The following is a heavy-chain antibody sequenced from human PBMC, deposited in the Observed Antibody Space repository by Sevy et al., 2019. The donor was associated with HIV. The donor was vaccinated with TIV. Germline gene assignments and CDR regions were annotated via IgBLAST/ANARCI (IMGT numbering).Heavy chain of an antibody. J-gene: IGHJ6*02. CDR2: VYSGGAT. V-gene: IGHV3-53*01. CDR3: VRVGYCRGGTCFSGFYYAMDV. CDR1: GFTLTNEF. D-gene: IGHD2-15*01. Sequence: HGGSLRLSCAVSGFTLTNEFFSWVRQAPGKGLEWVAVVYSGGATYYADSVKGRFTISRDKSKSTLYLQMKSLRAEDTAVYYCVRVGYCRGGTCFSGFYYAMDVWGQGTTVTVSS.